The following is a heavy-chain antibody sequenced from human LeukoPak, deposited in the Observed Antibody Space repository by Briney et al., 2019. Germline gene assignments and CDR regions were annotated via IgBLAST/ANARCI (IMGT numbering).Heavy chain of an antibody. CDR3: ARKNSSSWYATGNWFDP. CDR2: INPSGGST. CDR1: GYTFTSYY. J-gene: IGHJ5*02. D-gene: IGHD6-13*01. Sequence: ASVKVSCKASGYTFTSYYMHWVRQAPGQGLEWMGIINPSGGSTSYAQKFQGRVTMTRDTSTSTVYMELSSLRSEDTAVYYCARKNSSSWYATGNWFDPWGQGTLVTVSS. V-gene: IGHV1-46*01.